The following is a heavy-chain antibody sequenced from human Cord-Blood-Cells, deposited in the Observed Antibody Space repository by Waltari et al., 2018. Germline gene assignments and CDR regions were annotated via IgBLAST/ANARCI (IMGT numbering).Heavy chain of an antibody. J-gene: IGHJ4*02. CDR2: IYYSGST. CDR1: GGSISSYY. V-gene: IGHV4-59*08. CDR3: ARLPLYSSSWYYFDY. D-gene: IGHD6-13*01. Sequence: QVQLQESGPGLVKPSETLSLTCTVSGGSISSYYWSWIRQPPGKGLEWIGYIYYSGSTKYNPSLKSRVTISVDTSKNQFSLKLSSVTAADTAVYYCARLPLYSSSWYYFDYWGQGTLVTVSS.